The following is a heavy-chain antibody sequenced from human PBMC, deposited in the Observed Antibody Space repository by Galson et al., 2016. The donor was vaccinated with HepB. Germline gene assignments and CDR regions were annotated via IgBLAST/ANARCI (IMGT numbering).Heavy chain of an antibody. CDR1: GDSVSSHSVA. Sequence: CAIPGDSVSSHSVAWNWIRQSPSRGLEWLARTYYRSKWYTDYAPSFSSRIALSPDTSKNQFSLQLNSVTPEDTAVYYCARGGWGDFNWFDPWGQGILVTVSS. CDR3: ARGGWGDFNWFDP. J-gene: IGHJ5*02. V-gene: IGHV6-1*01. CDR2: TYYRSKWYT. D-gene: IGHD2-21*01.